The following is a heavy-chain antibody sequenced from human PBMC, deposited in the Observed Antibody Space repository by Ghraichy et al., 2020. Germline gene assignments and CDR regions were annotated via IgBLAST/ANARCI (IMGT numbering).Heavy chain of an antibody. CDR2: ISGSGGST. CDR1: GFTFSSYA. J-gene: IGHJ2*01. CDR3: AKVGYDTRPVNWYFDL. V-gene: IGHV3-23*01. D-gene: IGHD3-9*01. Sequence: GGSLRLSCAASGFTFSSYAMSWVRQAPGKGLEWVSAISGSGGSTYYADSVKGRFTISRDNSKNTLYLQMNSLRAEDTAVYYCAKVGYDTRPVNWYFDLWGRGTLVTVSS.